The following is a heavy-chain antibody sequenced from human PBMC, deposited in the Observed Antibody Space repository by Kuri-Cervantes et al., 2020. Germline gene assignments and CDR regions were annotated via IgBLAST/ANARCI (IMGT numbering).Heavy chain of an antibody. CDR3: ASVYDILTGSYAFDI. CDR1: GGSISSSSYY. D-gene: IGHD3-9*01. CDR2: IYHSGST. Sequence: SETLSLTCTVSGGSISSSSYYWGWIRQPPGKGLEWIGSIYHSGSTNYNPSLKSRVTISVDKSKNQFSLKLSSVTAADTAVYYCASVYDILTGSYAFDIWGQGTMVTVSS. V-gene: IGHV4-39*07. J-gene: IGHJ3*02.